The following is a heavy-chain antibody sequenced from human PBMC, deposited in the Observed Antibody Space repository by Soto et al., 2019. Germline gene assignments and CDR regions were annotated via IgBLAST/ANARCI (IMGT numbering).Heavy chain of an antibody. Sequence: QVQLVESGGGLVKPGGSLRLSCAASGFTFSDYYMSWIRQAPGKGLEWVSYISSSSSYTNYADSVKGRFTISRDNAKNSLYLQMNTLRAEDTTMSPCARESQLWSSPIFDYWGQGTLVTVSS. D-gene: IGHD5-18*01. CDR3: ARESQLWSSPIFDY. CDR2: ISSSSSYT. CDR1: GFTFSDYY. V-gene: IGHV3-11*05. J-gene: IGHJ4*02.